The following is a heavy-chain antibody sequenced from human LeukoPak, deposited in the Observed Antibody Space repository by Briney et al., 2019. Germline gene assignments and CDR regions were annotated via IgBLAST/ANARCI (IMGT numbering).Heavy chain of an antibody. CDR2: INPNSGGT. CDR3: AKEWGDGYNYHYFDY. D-gene: IGHD5-24*01. CDR1: GYTFTSYG. J-gene: IGHJ4*02. Sequence: ASVKVSCKASGYTFTSYGISWVRQAPGQGLECMGWINPNSGGTNYAQKFQGRVTMTRDTSISTAYMELSRLRSDDTAVYYCAKEWGDGYNYHYFDYWGQGTLVTVSS. V-gene: IGHV1-2*02.